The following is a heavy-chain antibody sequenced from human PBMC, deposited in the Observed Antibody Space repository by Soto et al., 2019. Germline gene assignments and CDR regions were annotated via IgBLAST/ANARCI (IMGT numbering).Heavy chain of an antibody. V-gene: IGHV1-2*04. CDR1: GYSFTDYH. Sequence: ASVKVSCKASGYSFTDYHIHWVRQAPGQGLEWLGRINPKSGGTSTAQKFQGWVTMTTDTSISTAFMELTRLTSDDTAIYYCARGDSTDCSNGVCSFLHNHDLDVWG. CDR2: INPKSGGT. D-gene: IGHD2-8*01. CDR3: ARGDSTDCSNGVCSFLHNHDLDV. J-gene: IGHJ6*01.